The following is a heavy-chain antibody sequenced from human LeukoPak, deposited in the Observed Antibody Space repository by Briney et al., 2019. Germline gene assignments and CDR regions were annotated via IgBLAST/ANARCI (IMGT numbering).Heavy chain of an antibody. CDR2: INAGNGNT. V-gene: IGHV1-3*01. J-gene: IGHJ6*02. D-gene: IGHD2-15*01. Sequence: ASVKVSCKASGYTFTSYAMHWVRQAPGQRLEWMGWINAGNGNTKYSQKFQGRVTITRDTSASTAYMELSSLRSEDTAVYYCASGGRGYWSGKAFYYYYGMDVWGQGTTVTVPS. CDR1: GYTFTSYA. CDR3: ASGGRGYWSGKAFYYYYGMDV.